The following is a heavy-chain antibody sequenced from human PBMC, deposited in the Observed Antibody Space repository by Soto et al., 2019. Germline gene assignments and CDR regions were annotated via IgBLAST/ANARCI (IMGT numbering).Heavy chain of an antibody. Sequence: PSETLSLTCTVSGGSISSYYWSWIRQPPGKGLEWIGYIYYSGSTYYNPSLKSRVTISVDTSKNQFSLKLSSVTAADTAVYYCARTTVEYSSSSLGFDYWGQGTLVTVSS. V-gene: IGHV4-59*12. J-gene: IGHJ4*02. CDR3: ARTTVEYSSSSLGFDY. CDR1: GGSISSYY. D-gene: IGHD6-6*01. CDR2: IYYSGST.